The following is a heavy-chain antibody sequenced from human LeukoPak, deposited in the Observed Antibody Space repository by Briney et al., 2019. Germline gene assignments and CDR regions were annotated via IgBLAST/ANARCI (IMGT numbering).Heavy chain of an antibody. CDR2: ISNSGST. CDR3: ARDGVPVARKAYYYYPMDV. J-gene: IGHJ6*03. D-gene: IGHD6-19*01. V-gene: IGHV4-4*07. CDR1: GVSISGYY. Sequence: SETLSLTCTLSGVSISGYYWSWLRLCAGKGLEGIGRISNSGSTNCNPSLKSRVSFSVDTSKNQFSLQLTSVTAADTAIYYCARDGVPVARKAYYYYPMDVWGKGATVTVSS.